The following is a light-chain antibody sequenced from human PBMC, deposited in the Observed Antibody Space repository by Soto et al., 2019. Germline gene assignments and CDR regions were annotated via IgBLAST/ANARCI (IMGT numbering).Light chain of an antibody. CDR1: QSVGSTY. J-gene: IGKJ2*01. V-gene: IGKV3-20*01. Sequence: EILLTQSPGTLSLSPGERATLSCRTSQSVGSTYLAWYQQKPGQAPRLLIYEASRRATGIPDRFSGSGSWTDFTLTISRLEPEDFAVYYCQQFGTSPRYTFGQGTKLEI. CDR2: EAS. CDR3: QQFGTSPRYT.